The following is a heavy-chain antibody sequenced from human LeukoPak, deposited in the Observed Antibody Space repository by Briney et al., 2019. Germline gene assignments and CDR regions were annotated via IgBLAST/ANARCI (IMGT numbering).Heavy chain of an antibody. J-gene: IGHJ5*02. CDR1: GESFRGYY. V-gene: IGHV4-34*01. CDR3: ARGIRITMIVVVISNWFDP. D-gene: IGHD3-22*01. Sequence: SETLSLMCAVYGESFRGYYWSWIRQPPGKGLEWIGEINHSGSANYNPPLKSRVHISVDTSQNQFSLKLSSVTPADPAVYYCARGIRITMIVVVISNWFDPWGQGTLVTVSS. CDR2: INHSGSA.